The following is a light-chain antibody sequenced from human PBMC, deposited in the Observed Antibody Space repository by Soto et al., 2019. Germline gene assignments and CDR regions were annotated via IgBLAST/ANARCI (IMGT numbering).Light chain of an antibody. V-gene: IGKV3-11*01. J-gene: IGKJ4*01. CDR3: QQPSNQPLN. CDR2: DAS. Sequence: EIMLTQSPATLSLSPGERATLSCRASQSVSSYLAWYQQKPGQAPRLLIYDASNRATGIPARFSGSGSGTEFPLTISSLEPEDFALYFCQQPSNQPLNLGGGTKVDIK. CDR1: QSVSSY.